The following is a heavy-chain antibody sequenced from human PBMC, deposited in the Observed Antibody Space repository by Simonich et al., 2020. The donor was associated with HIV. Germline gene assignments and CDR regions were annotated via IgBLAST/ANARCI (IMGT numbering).Heavy chain of an antibody. CDR1: GGSISNYY. CDR3: ARRNWDDSSGYYRDAFDI. V-gene: IGHV4-59*08. J-gene: IGHJ3*02. CDR2: IYYSGTT. D-gene: IGHD3-22*01. Sequence: QVQLQESGPGLVKPSETLSLTCSVSGGSISNYYWSWIRQPPGKGLEWIGYIYYSGTTNDNPSLKGRVTISVDTSKNQFSLKLSSVTAADTAVYYCARRNWDDSSGYYRDAFDIWGQGTMVTVSS.